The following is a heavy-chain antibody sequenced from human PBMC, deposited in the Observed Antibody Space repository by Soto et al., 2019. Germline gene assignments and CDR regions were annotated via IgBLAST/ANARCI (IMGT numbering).Heavy chain of an antibody. CDR1: GASLLSSY. Sequence: HVQLRESDPGLVKPSETLSLSCSVSGASLLSSYWSWVRQPAGKGLEWIGHIFSNGQTSYNPSLKSRLTMSIDPSKDLFSLNLSSVTAADTAVYYCAKGWDVKYFDEWGQGTLVTVSS. CDR3: AKGWDVKYFDE. J-gene: IGHJ4*02. D-gene: IGHD6-19*01. V-gene: IGHV4-4*07. CDR2: IFSNGQT.